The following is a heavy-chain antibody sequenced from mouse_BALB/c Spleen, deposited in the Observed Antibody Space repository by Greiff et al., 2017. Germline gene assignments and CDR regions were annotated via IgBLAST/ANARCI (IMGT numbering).Heavy chain of an antibody. Sequence: VQLQQSGPGLVAPSQSLSITCTVSGFSLTSYGVHWVRQPPGKGLEWLGVIWAGGSTNYNSALMSRLSISKDNSKSQVFLKMNSLQTDDTAMYYCAREARATWGAWFAYWGQGTLVTVSA. CDR1: GFSLTSYG. D-gene: IGHD3-1*01. J-gene: IGHJ3*01. CDR3: AREARATWGAWFAY. CDR2: IWAGGST. V-gene: IGHV2-9*02.